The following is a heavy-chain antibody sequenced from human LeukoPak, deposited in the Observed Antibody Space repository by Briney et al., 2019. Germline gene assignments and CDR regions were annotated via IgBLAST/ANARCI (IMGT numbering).Heavy chain of an antibody. Sequence: GGSLRLSCAASGFTFSSYAMSWVRQAPGKGLEWVSAISGSGGSTYYADSVKGRFTISRDNSKNTLYLQMNSLRAEDTAVYYCAKDHEYYYDSSGYSYYFDYWGQGTLVTVSS. J-gene: IGHJ4*02. CDR3: AKDHEYYYDSSGYSYYFDY. V-gene: IGHV3-23*01. CDR1: GFTFSSYA. CDR2: ISGSGGST. D-gene: IGHD3-22*01.